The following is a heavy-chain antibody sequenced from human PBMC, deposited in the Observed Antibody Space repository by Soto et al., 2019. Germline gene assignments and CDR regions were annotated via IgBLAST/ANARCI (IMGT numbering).Heavy chain of an antibody. CDR2: IRSKAYGGTT. CDR3: TRDRSKSSSWYLNYYYYGMDV. J-gene: IGHJ6*02. Sequence: PGGSLRLSCTASGFTFGDYAMSWFRQAPGKGLEWVGFIRSKAYGGTTEYAASVKGRFTISRDDSKSIAYLQMNSLKTEDTAVYYCTRDRSKSSSWYLNYYYYGMDVWGQGTTVTVSS. V-gene: IGHV3-49*03. CDR1: GFTFGDYA. D-gene: IGHD6-13*01.